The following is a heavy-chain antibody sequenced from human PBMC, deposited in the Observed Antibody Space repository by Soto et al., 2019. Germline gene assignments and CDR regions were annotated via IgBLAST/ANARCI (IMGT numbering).Heavy chain of an antibody. D-gene: IGHD6-19*01. CDR1: GFTFSSYA. J-gene: IGHJ5*02. Sequence: GSLRLSCAASGFTFSSYAMSWVRQAPGKGLEWVSAISGSGGSTYYADFVKGRFTISRDNSKNTLYLQMNSLRAEDTAVYYCAKASRRIAVAGTWTWFDPWGQGTLVTVSS. V-gene: IGHV3-23*01. CDR2: ISGSGGST. CDR3: AKASRRIAVAGTWTWFDP.